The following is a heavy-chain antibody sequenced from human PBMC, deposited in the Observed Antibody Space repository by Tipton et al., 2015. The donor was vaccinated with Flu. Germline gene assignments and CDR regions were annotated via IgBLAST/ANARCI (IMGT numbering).Heavy chain of an antibody. CDR3: ARGPEQWLVNPHYFDY. CDR1: GYSISSGYY. D-gene: IGHD6-19*01. Sequence: TLSLTCTVSGYSISSGYYWGWIRQPPGKGLEWIGSIYHSGSTYCNPSLKSRVTISVDTSKNQFSLKLSSVTAADTAVYYCARGPEQWLVNPHYFDYWGQGTLVTVSS. V-gene: IGHV4-38-2*02. CDR2: IYHSGST. J-gene: IGHJ4*02.